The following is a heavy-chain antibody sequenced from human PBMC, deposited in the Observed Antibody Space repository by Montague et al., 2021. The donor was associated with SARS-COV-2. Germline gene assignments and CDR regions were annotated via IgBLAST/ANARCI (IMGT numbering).Heavy chain of an antibody. Sequence: SETLSLTCTVSGVSFTGYYWSWIRQPPGKGLEWVADILYNKSTNFNPSLKSRVAISVDTSKNQFSLRLTSVTAADTAFYYCVGHPHYDGLNGRPDFWGQGTLVTVSS. CDR1: GVSFTGYY. J-gene: IGHJ4*01. V-gene: IGHV4-59*08. CDR2: ILYNKST. CDR3: VGHPHYDGLNGRPDF. D-gene: IGHD3-9*01.